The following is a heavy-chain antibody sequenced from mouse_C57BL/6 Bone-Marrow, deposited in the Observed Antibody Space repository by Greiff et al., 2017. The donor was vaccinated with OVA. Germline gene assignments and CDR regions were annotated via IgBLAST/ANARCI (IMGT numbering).Heavy chain of an antibody. Sequence: VQLQQSGPELVKPGDSVKISCKASGYSFTGYFMNWVMQSPGKSLEWIGRINPYNGDTFYNQKFKGKATLTVDKSSSTAHMELRSLTSEDSAVYYCASSYDYDWFAYWGQGTLVTVSA. D-gene: IGHD2-4*01. V-gene: IGHV1-20*01. CDR2: INPYNGDT. CDR3: ASSYDYDWFAY. J-gene: IGHJ3*01. CDR1: GYSFTGYF.